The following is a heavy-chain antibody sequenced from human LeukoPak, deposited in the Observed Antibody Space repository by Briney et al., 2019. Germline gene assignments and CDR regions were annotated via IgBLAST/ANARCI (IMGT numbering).Heavy chain of an antibody. V-gene: IGHV3-48*03. J-gene: IGHJ5*01. CDR2: ISDSGTTE. Sequence: GGSLRLSCAASGFSLSSFQMNWVRQAPGKGLEWISYISDSGTTEYYADSVKGRFTISRDNAKNSLYLQMNSLSGEDTALYYCARDGTTNRYNWFDSWGQGTLVTVSS. CDR1: GFSLSSFQ. CDR3: ARDGTTNRYNWFDS. D-gene: IGHD2-8*01.